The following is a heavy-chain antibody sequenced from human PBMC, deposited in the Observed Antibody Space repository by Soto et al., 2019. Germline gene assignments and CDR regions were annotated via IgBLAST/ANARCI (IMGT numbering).Heavy chain of an antibody. J-gene: IGHJ3*01. D-gene: IGHD1-26*01. V-gene: IGHV4-61*01. Sequence: SETLSLTCSVSGGSVSSGSYYWSWIRQPPGKGLECIGYIYYSGSTNYNPSLKSRVTISVDTSKNQFSLKLSSVTAADTAVYYCARVWGAAFDFWGQGTMVTV. CDR1: GGSVSSGSYY. CDR2: IYYSGST. CDR3: ARVWGAAFDF.